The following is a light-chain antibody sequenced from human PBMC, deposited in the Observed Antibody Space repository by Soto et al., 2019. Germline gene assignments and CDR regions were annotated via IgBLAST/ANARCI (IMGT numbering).Light chain of an antibody. V-gene: IGKV3-15*01. J-gene: IGKJ1*01. Sequence: EIVMTQSPATLSVSPGERATLSCRASQSVSSNLASYQQKPGQAPRLLIYGASTRATGIPARFSGSGFGTECTLTISSLQSEDFAVYYCQQYNNCPETFGQGIEVEIK. CDR2: GAS. CDR3: QQYNNCPET. CDR1: QSVSSN.